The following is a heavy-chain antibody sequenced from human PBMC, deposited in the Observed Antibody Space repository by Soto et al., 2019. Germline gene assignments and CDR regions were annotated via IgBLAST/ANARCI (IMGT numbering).Heavy chain of an antibody. CDR2: IYHGGSN. D-gene: IGHD3-10*01. CDR3: ARAPVGLATISYFDY. Sequence: VALPCAFSSDSVSSFSFHCAWLRLPPGQGLEWIGYIYHGGSNDDSPYLERRMHMSMDETRNHYALRLLCVTAADKAVYFCARAPVGLATISYFDYWGQGKLVTVSS. CDR1: SDSVSSFSFH. V-gene: IGHV4-30-2*05. J-gene: IGHJ4*02.